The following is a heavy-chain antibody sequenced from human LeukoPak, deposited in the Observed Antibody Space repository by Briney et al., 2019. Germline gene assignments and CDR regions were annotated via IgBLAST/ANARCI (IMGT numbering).Heavy chain of an antibody. CDR2: ISSSSSCI. J-gene: IGHJ4*02. V-gene: IGHV3-21*01. D-gene: IGHD6-6*01. Sequence: GGSLRLSCAASGFTFSSYSMNWVRQAPGKGLEWVSSISSSSSCIYYADSVKGRFTISRDNAKNSLYLQMNSLRAEDTAVYYCARFGRSSRYYFDYWGQGILVTVSS. CDR1: GFTFSSYS. CDR3: ARFGRSSRYYFDY.